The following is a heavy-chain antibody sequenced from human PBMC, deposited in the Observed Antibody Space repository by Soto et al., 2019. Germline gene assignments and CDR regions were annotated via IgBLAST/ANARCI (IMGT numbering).Heavy chain of an antibody. CDR3: ARGARLTYYYGSGSYYNVNYFDY. CDR1: GGSISSYY. J-gene: IGHJ4*02. V-gene: IGHV4-59*01. D-gene: IGHD3-10*01. CDR2: IYYSGST. Sequence: TSETLSLTCTVSGGSISSYYWSWIRQPPGKGLEWIGYIYYSGSTNYNPSLKSRVTISVDTSKNQFSLKLSSVTAADTAVYYCARGARLTYYYGSGSYYNVNYFDYWGQGTLVTVSS.